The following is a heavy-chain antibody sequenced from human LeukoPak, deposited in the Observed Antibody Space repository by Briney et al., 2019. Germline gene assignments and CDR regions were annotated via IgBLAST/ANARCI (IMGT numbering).Heavy chain of an antibody. J-gene: IGHJ4*02. D-gene: IGHD5-18*01. V-gene: IGHV3-33*06. CDR1: GFTFSSYG. CDR3: AKDIRGYSYGPFDY. Sequence: GGSLRLSCAASGFTFSSYGMHWVRQAPGKGLEWVAVIWYDGSNKYYADSVKGRFTISRDNSKNTLYLRMNSLRAEDTAVYYCAKDIRGYSYGPFDYWGQGTLVTVSS. CDR2: IWYDGSNK.